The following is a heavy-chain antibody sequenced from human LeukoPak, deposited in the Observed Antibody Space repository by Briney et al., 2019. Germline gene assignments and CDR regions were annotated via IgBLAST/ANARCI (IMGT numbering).Heavy chain of an antibody. CDR3: ASDSGSYPVGLDY. CDR2: ISYDGSNK. Sequence: PGGSLRLSCAASGFTFSSYWMSWVRQAPGKGLEWVAVISYDGSNKYYADSVKGRFTISRDNSKNTLYLQMNSLRAEDTAVYYCASDSGSYPVGLDYWGQGTLVTVSS. J-gene: IGHJ4*02. V-gene: IGHV3-30-3*01. CDR1: GFTFSSYW. D-gene: IGHD1-26*01.